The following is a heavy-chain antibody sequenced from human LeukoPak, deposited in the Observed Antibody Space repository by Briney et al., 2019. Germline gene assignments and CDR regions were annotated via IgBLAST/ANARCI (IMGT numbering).Heavy chain of an antibody. D-gene: IGHD2-2*01. J-gene: IGHJ6*03. CDR3: ARGEGDIVVVPAAPDMDV. V-gene: IGHV1-46*01. Sequence: ASVKVSCKSSGYTFTSYYMHWVRQAPGQGLEWMGIINPSGGSTSYAQKLQRRVNMTRDMSTSTVYMELSSLRSEDTAVYYCARGEGDIVVVPAAPDMDVWGKGTTVTVSS. CDR2: INPSGGST. CDR1: GYTFTSYY.